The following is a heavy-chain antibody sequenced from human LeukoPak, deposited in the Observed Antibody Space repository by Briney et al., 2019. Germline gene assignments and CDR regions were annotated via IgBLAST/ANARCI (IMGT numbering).Heavy chain of an antibody. D-gene: IGHD3-22*01. J-gene: IGHJ4*02. Sequence: SETLSLTCTVSGGSISSYYRSWIRQPPGKGLEWIGLIYTGGSTNYNPSLKSRVTMSIDTSKKQFSLKLSSVTAADTAVYYCARTPIYYFDNSGYYNWGQGTLVTVSS. CDR2: IYTGGST. CDR3: ARTPIYYFDNSGYYN. CDR1: GGSISSYY. V-gene: IGHV4-4*07.